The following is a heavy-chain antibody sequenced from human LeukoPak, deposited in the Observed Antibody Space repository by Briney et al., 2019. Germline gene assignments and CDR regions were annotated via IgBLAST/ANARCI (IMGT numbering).Heavy chain of an antibody. D-gene: IGHD6-19*01. V-gene: IGHV4-39*02. J-gene: IGHJ3*02. Sequence: PSETLSLTCSVSGGSISLSFYYWGWIRQPPGKALEWIGSVYYSGTTSYNPSLKSRVTISVDMSKNHFSLRLRSVTAADTAVYYCARRSSSGWYEGDDAFDIWGQGTMVTVSS. CDR3: ARRSSSGWYEGDDAFDI. CDR1: GGSISLSFYY. CDR2: VYYSGTT.